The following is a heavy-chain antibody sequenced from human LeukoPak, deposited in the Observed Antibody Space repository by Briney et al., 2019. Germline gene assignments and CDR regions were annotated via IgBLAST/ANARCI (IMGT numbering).Heavy chain of an antibody. D-gene: IGHD5-12*01. CDR1: GFTFSSYS. CDR3: ARVGLPGPFFDY. V-gene: IGHV3-21*01. Sequence: PGGSLRLSCAASGFTFSSYSMSWVRQAPGKGLEWVSSISSSSSYMYYADSVKGRFTISRDNAKNSLYLQMNSLRAEDTAVYYCARVGLPGPFFDYWGQGTLVTVSS. CDR2: ISSSSSYM. J-gene: IGHJ4*02.